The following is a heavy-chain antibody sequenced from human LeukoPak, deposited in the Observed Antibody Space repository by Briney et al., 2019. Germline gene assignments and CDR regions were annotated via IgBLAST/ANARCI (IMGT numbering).Heavy chain of an antibody. V-gene: IGHV1-69*05. CDR1: GGTFSNYA. J-gene: IGHJ4*02. CDR3: ARGRRGYNDDY. D-gene: IGHD5-24*01. CDR2: IIPMFGSA. Sequence: SVKVSCKASGGTFSNYAISWVRQAPGQGFEWLGGIIPMFGSAKYAQKFQGRVTITTDESTTTAYMDLISLISEDTAVYYCARGRRGYNDDYWGQGTLVTVSS.